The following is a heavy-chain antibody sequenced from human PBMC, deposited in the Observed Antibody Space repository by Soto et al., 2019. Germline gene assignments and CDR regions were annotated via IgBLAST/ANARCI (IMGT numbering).Heavy chain of an antibody. V-gene: IGHV3-30*18. CDR1: GFTFSSYG. CDR2: ISYDGSNK. CDR3: AKGRRQQLVPDY. Sequence: SLRLSCAAXGFTFSSYGMHWVRQAPGKGLEWVAVISYDGSNKYYADSVKGRFTISRDNSKNTLYLQMNSLRAEDTAVYYCAKGRRQQLVPDYWGQGTLVTVSS. J-gene: IGHJ4*02. D-gene: IGHD6-13*01.